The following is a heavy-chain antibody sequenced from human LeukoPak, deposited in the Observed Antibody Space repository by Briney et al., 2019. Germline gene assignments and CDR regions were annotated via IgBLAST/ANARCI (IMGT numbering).Heavy chain of an antibody. CDR1: GGSFSGYY. D-gene: IGHD4-17*01. CDR3: ARGIYGFYYYGMDV. CDR2: INHSGST. J-gene: IGHJ6*02. Sequence: SETLSLTCAVYGGSFSGYYWSWIRQPPGKGLEWIGVINHSGSTNYNPSLKSRVTISVDTSKNQFSLKLSSVTAADTAVYYCARGIYGFYYYGMDVWGQGTTVTVSS. V-gene: IGHV4-34*01.